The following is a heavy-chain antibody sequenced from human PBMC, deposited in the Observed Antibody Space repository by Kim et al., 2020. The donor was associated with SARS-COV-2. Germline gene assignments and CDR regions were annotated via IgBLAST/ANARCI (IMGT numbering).Heavy chain of an antibody. V-gene: IGHV3-11*04. D-gene: IGHD4-17*01. CDR1: GFPFSDFY. J-gene: IGHJ4*02. CDR3: AREGRVTTVKRVDDFVY. CDR2: ITGTGATT. Sequence: GGSLRLSCAASGFPFSDFYIAWIRQAPGKGLEWVSYITGTGATTYYADSVRGRFTISRDNAKNSVHLQMNTLRAEDTAVYYCAREGRVTTVKRVDDFVYWGQGALVTVAS.